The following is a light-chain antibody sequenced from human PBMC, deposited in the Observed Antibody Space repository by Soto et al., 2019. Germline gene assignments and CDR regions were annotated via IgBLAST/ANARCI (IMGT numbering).Light chain of an antibody. CDR2: GAS. CDR3: QQYNNWPWT. CDR1: QSVSSN. J-gene: IGKJ1*01. Sequence: ERVMTQSPATLSVSPGERATLSCMASQSVSSNLAWYQQKPGQAPRLLIYGASTRATGIPARFSGSGSGTEFTLTIRRLQSEDFAVYYSQQYNNWPWTFGKGTKV. V-gene: IGKV3-15*01.